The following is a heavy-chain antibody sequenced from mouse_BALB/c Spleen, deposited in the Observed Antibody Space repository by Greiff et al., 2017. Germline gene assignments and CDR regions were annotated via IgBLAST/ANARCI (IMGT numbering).Heavy chain of an antibody. CDR3: ARGDYEAMDY. CDR2: ISTYYGDA. Sequence: QVQLKESGAELVRPGVSVKISCKGSGYTFTDYAMHWVKQSHAKSLEWIGVISTYYGDASYNQKFKGKATMTVDKSSSTAYMELARLTSEDSAIYYCARGDYEAMDYWGQGTSVTVSS. CDR1: GYTFTDYA. V-gene: IGHV1S137*01. J-gene: IGHJ4*01.